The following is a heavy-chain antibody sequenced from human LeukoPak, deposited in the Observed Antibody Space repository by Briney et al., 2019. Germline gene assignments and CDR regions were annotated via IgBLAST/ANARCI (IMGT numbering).Heavy chain of an antibody. CDR2: IYSGGST. J-gene: IGHJ6*02. D-gene: IGHD2-15*01. V-gene: IGHV3-66*02. CDR3: ARGGSVYYYYGMDV. CDR1: GFTVSSNY. Sequence: GGSLRLSCAASGFTVSSNYMSWVGQAPGKGLEWVSVIYSGGSTYYADSVKGRFTISRDNSENTLYLQMNSLRAEDTAVYYCARGGSVYYYYGMDVWGQGTTVTVSS.